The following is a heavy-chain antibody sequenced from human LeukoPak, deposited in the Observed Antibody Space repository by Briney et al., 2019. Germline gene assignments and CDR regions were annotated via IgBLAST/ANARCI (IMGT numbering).Heavy chain of an antibody. CDR2: ISGSGGST. D-gene: IGHD2-8*01. CDR3: AKDMYDGWPRDYYGMDV. V-gene: IGHV3-23*01. CDR1: GFTFSSYA. Sequence: PGGSLRLSCAASGFTFSSYAMSWVRQAPGKGLEWVSAISGSGGSTYYADSVKGRFTISRDNSKNTLYLQMNSLRAEDTAVYYCAKDMYDGWPRDYYGMDVWGQGTTVTVS. J-gene: IGHJ6*02.